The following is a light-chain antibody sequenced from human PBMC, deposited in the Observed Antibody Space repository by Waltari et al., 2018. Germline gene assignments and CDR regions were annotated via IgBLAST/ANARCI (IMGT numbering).Light chain of an antibody. J-gene: IGLJ2*01. CDR1: ALPTQY. Sequence: SYDLTQPPSVSVSPGQTARLTCSGDALPTQYAYWYQQKAGQAPVLVIHKASDRPSGIPERFSGSNSGTTVTLTISGVQAEDEADYYCQSADSSGTYIVFGGGTKLTVL. CDR2: KAS. V-gene: IGLV3-25*03. CDR3: QSADSSGTYIV.